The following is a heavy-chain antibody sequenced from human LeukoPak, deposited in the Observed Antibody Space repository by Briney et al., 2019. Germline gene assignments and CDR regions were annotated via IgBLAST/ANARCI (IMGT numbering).Heavy chain of an antibody. CDR1: GFTFSSYW. CDR2: IKQDGSEK. J-gene: IGHJ4*02. Sequence: GGSLRLSCAASGFTFSSYWMSWVRQAPGKGLEWVANIKQDGSEKYYVDSVKGRFTISRDNAKNSLYLQMNSLRAEDTAVYYCTGTVDTAMVGLYWGQGTLVTVSS. CDR3: TGTVDTAMVGLY. D-gene: IGHD5-18*01. V-gene: IGHV3-7*01.